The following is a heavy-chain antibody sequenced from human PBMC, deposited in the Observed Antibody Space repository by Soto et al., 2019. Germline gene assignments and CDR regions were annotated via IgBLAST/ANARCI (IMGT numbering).Heavy chain of an antibody. CDR2: IHHSGST. V-gene: IGHV4-38-2*02. J-gene: IGHJ4*02. D-gene: IGHD2-21*01. CDR1: GYSISSGYY. CDR3: ARDISASDGDY. Sequence: SETLSLTCSVSGYSISSGYYWGWIRQAPGKGLEWIGNIHHSGSTYYNPSFESRVTISIDTSKNQFSLRLTSVTAADTAIYYCARDISASDGDYWGQGTRVTAPQ.